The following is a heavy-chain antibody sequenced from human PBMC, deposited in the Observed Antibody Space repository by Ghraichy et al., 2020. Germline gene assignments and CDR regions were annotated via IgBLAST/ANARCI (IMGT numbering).Heavy chain of an antibody. CDR3: ARLKGGRQLVTVGAFDI. CDR1: GYSFTSYW. Sequence: GESLNISCKGSGYSFTSYWIGWVRQMPGKGLEWMGIIYPGDSDTRYSPSFQGQVTISADKSISTAYLQWSSLKASDTAMYYCARLKGGRQLVTVGAFDIWGQGTMVTVSS. CDR2: IYPGDSDT. D-gene: IGHD6-13*01. V-gene: IGHV5-51*01. J-gene: IGHJ3*02.